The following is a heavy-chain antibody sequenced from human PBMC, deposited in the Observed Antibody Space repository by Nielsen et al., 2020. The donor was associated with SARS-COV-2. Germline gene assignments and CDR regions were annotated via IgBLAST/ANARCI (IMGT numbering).Heavy chain of an antibody. J-gene: IGHJ6*02. CDR1: GYTFTSYG. D-gene: IGHD6-13*01. CDR2: ISAYNGNT. CDR3: ARSSSSWPQYYCYGMDV. Sequence: ASVKVSCKASGYTFTSYGISWVRQAPGQGLEWMGWISAYNGNTNYAQKLQGRVTMTTDTSTSTAYMELRSLRSDDTAVYYCARSSSSWPQYYCYGMDVWGQGTTVTVSS. V-gene: IGHV1-18*01.